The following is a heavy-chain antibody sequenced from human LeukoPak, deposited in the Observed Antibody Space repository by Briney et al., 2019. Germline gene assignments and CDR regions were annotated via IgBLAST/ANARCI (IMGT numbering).Heavy chain of an antibody. CDR2: VDYSGST. V-gene: IGHV4-59*08. J-gene: IGHJ4*02. D-gene: IGHD4-17*01. CDR1: GGSISGYY. Sequence: SETLSLTCTVSGGSISGYYWSWIRQPPGKGLEYIGYVDYSGSTSHNPSLKSRVTISVDTSKDQFSLRLTSVTASDTPVYYCARSWGYGDYGGFFDYWGQGTLVTVSS. CDR3: ARSWGYGDYGGFFDY.